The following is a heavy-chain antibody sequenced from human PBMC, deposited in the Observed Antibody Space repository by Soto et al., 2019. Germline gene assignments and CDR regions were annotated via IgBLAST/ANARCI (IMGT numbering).Heavy chain of an antibody. Sequence: QITLKESGPTLVRPTQTLTLTCTFSGFSLSTSGLGVGWIRQPPGKALEWLALIYWNDDKRYSPSLKARLTIPKYTSKNQVVLTMTNMDPVDTATYYCAHRPSGWYLFDYWGQGTLVTVSS. J-gene: IGHJ4*02. CDR1: GFSLSTSGLG. D-gene: IGHD6-19*01. V-gene: IGHV2-5*01. CDR2: IYWNDDK. CDR3: AHRPSGWYLFDY.